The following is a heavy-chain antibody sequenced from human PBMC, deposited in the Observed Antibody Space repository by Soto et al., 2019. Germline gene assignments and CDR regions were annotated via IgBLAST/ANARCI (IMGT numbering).Heavy chain of an antibody. D-gene: IGHD4-17*01. Sequence: PWETLSLTCTVSCDSISSFYWSWIRQPAGRGLEWIGRVYTSGNTDYNPSLKSRLTMSVDTSKNQLSLKLRSVTAADTAAYYCVRDQSDYGGGNWFDPWGPGTLVTVSS. CDR1: CDSISSFY. V-gene: IGHV4-4*07. CDR2: VYTSGNT. J-gene: IGHJ5*02. CDR3: VRDQSDYGGGNWFDP.